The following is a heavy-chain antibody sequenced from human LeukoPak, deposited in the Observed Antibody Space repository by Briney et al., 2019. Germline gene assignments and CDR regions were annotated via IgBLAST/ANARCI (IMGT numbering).Heavy chain of an antibody. CDR2: INPNSGGT. Sequence: ASVKVSCKASGYTFTGYYMHWVRQAPGQGREWMGWINPNSGGTNYAQKFQGRVTMTRDTSISTAYMELSRLRSDDTAVYYCARARGWRVWELREFDYGGQGTLVTVSS. CDR1: GYTFTGYY. J-gene: IGHJ4*02. CDR3: ARARGWRVWELREFDY. V-gene: IGHV1-2*02. D-gene: IGHD1-26*01.